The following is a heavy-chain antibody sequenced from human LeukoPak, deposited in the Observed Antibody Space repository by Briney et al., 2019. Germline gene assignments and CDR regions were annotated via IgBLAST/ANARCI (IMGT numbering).Heavy chain of an antibody. Sequence: ASETLSLTCTVSGGSISGYYWSWIRQPPGKGLEWIGYIYYSGSTNYNPSLKSRVTISVDTSKNQFSLKLSSVTAADTAVYYCARDQLDWFDPWGQGTLVTVSS. V-gene: IGHV4-59*01. CDR1: GGSISGYY. CDR2: IYYSGST. D-gene: IGHD5-24*01. CDR3: ARDQLDWFDP. J-gene: IGHJ5*02.